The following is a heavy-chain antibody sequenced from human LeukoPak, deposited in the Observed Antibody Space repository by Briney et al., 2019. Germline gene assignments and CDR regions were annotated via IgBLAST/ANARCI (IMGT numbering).Heavy chain of an antibody. CDR1: GYTFTSYD. J-gene: IGHJ1*01. CDR3: ARDMSDSEAY. CDR2: MNPNSGNT. Sequence: ASVKVSCKASGYTFTSYDINWVRQATGQGLEWMGWMNPNSGNTGYAQKFQGRVTMTTDTSTSTAYMELRSLRSDDTAVYYCARDMSDSEAYWGQGTLVTVSS. V-gene: IGHV1-8*01. D-gene: IGHD3-10*02.